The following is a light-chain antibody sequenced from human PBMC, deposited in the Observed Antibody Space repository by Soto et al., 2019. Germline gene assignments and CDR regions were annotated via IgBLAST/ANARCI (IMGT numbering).Light chain of an antibody. J-gene: IGKJ3*01. V-gene: IGKV1-27*01. Sequence: DIQMTQSPTSLSASVGDRVTITCRASQGIRNYVAWYQQIPGKAPKLLIYAASTLQSGVPSRFGGGGSGTDFTLTSHGLQPEDVATYACQKYCSVSVFGPGTKVEIK. CDR1: QGIRNY. CDR3: QKYCSVSV. CDR2: AAS.